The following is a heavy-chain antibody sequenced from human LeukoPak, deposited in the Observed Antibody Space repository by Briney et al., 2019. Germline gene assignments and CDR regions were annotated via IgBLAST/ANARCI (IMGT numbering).Heavy chain of an antibody. Sequence: ASVKVSCKASGYTFTSYDINWVRQATGQGLEWMGWMNPNSGNTGYAQKFQGRVTMTRNTSISTAYMELSSLRSEDTAVYSCARVRGDGYSYYYYYGMDVWGQGTTVTVSS. CDR3: ARVRGDGYSYYYYYGMDV. J-gene: IGHJ6*02. CDR2: MNPNSGNT. D-gene: IGHD5-24*01. V-gene: IGHV1-8*01. CDR1: GYTFTSYD.